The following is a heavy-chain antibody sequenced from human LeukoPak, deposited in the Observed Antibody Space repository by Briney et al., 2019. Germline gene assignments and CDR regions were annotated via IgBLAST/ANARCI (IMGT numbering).Heavy chain of an antibody. CDR2: ISGSGAGT. J-gene: IGHJ4*02. D-gene: IGHD2-8*01. Sequence: GGSLRLSCAASGFTFSNAWMSWVRQAPGKGLEWVSGISGSGAGTYYADSVKGRFTISRDSSKNTPYLQMNSLRAEDTAVYYCAKMVREFYTISYYFDYWGQGTLVTVSS. CDR3: AKMVREFYTISYYFDY. CDR1: GFTFSNAW. V-gene: IGHV3-23*01.